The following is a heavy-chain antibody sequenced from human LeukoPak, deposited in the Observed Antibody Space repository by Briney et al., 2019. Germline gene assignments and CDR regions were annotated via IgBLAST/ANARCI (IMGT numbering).Heavy chain of an antibody. CDR3: AGGSGWYFDY. V-gene: IGHV3-33*05. D-gene: IGHD6-19*01. J-gene: IGHJ4*02. Sequence: PGGSLRLSCAASGFTFSTYGMHWVRQAPGKGLEWVAYIQYDGSNQQYADSVKGRFIISRDRSKNIPYLQMNSLRVEDTAVYYCAGGSGWYFDYWGQGALVIVSS. CDR1: GFTFSTYG. CDR2: IQYDGSNQ.